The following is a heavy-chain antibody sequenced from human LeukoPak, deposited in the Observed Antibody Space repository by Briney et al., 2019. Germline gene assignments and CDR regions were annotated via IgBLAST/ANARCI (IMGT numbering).Heavy chain of an antibody. CDR2: IYYSGST. J-gene: IGHJ3*02. CDR1: GGSISSYY. V-gene: IGHV4-59*12. D-gene: IGHD6-13*01. Sequence: PSETLSLTCTVSGGSISSYYWSWIRQPPGKGLEWIGYIYYSGSTNYNPSLKSRVTISVDTSKNQFSLKLSSVTAADTAVYYCARVRSSSAFDIWGQGTMVTVSS. CDR3: ARVRSSSAFDI.